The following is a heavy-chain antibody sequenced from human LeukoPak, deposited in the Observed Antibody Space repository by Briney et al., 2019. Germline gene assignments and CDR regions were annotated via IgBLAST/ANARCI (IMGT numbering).Heavy chain of an antibody. J-gene: IGHJ4*02. V-gene: IGHV1-18*04. CDR3: ARAIYGLTVFDY. D-gene: IGHD3-3*01. CDR2: VSGYRGNT. Sequence: ASVKVSCKTSGYTFNSYGINWVRQAPGEGLEWMGWVSGYRGNTHYAQKFQGRVSMATDASTSTAYMEMKNLTFDDTAVYYCARAIYGLTVFDYWGQGTLITVSS. CDR1: GYTFNSYG.